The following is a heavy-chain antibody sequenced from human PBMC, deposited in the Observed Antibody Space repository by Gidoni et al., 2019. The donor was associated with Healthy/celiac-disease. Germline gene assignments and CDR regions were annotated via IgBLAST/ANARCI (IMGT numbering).Heavy chain of an antibody. CDR1: GGSISSSSYY. V-gene: IGHV4-39*01. J-gene: IGHJ4*02. CDR2: IYYSGST. Sequence: QLQLQESGPGLVKPSETLSLTCTVSGGSISSSSYYWGWIRQPPGKGLEWIGSIYYSGSTYYNPSLKSRVTISVDTSKNQFSLKLSSVTAADTAVYYCARQITVMGLYYYGSGSYCDYWGQGTLVTVSS. CDR3: ARQITVMGLYYYGSGSYCDY. D-gene: IGHD3-10*01.